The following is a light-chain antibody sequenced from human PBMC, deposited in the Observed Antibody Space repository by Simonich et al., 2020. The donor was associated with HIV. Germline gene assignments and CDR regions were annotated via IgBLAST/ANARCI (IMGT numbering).Light chain of an antibody. Sequence: DIVMTQSPYSLAVSLGERATINCKSSQSVLYSSNNKNYLAWYQQKPGQPPKLLIYWASTRESGVPDRFSGSGSGTDFTLTINSLQAEDVAVYYCQQYYSTLSYTFGQGTKLEIK. J-gene: IGKJ2*01. CDR3: QQYYSTLSYT. V-gene: IGKV4-1*01. CDR1: QSVLYSSNNKNY. CDR2: WAS.